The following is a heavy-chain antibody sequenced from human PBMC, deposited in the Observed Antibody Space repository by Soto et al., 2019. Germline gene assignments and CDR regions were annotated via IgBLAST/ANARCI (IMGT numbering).Heavy chain of an antibody. CDR1: GGSISSSSYY. Sequence: SETLSLTCTVSGGSISSSSYYWGWIRQPPGKGLEWIGSIYYSGSTYYNPSLKSRVTISVDTSKNQFSLKLSSVTAADTAVYYCASLNPIVATIPFDYWGQGTLVTVSS. CDR2: IYYSGST. J-gene: IGHJ4*02. D-gene: IGHD5-12*01. CDR3: ASLNPIVATIPFDY. V-gene: IGHV4-39*01.